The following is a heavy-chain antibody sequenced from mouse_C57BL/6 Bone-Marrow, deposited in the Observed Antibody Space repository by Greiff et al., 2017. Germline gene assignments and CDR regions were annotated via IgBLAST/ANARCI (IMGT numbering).Heavy chain of an antibody. CDR3: ARCRYSKNAMDY. V-gene: IGHV1-69*01. D-gene: IGHD2-5*01. CDR2: IDPSDSYT. Sequence: QVQLQQPGAELVMPGASVKLSCKASGYTFTSYWMHWVKQRPGQGLEWIGEIDPSDSYTNYNQQFKGKSTLTVDKSSSTAYMQLSSLTSEDSAVYYCARCRYSKNAMDYWGQGTSVTVSS. CDR1: GYTFTSYW. J-gene: IGHJ4*01.